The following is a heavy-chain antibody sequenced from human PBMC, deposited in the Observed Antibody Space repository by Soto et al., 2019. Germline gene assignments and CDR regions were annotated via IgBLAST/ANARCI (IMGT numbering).Heavy chain of an antibody. Sequence: SQTLSLTCAISGDSVSSNSAAWNWIRQSPSRGLEWLGRTYYRSKWYNDYAVSVKSRITINPDTSKNQFSLQLNSVTPEDTAVYYCARWLSRRNYYYYYGMDVSGQGTTVTVSS. CDR3: ARWLSRRNYYYYYGMDV. V-gene: IGHV6-1*01. CDR1: GDSVSSNSAA. D-gene: IGHD6-19*01. CDR2: TYYRSKWYN. J-gene: IGHJ6*02.